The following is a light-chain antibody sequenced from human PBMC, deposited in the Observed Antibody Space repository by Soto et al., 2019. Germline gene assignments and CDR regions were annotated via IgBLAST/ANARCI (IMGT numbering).Light chain of an antibody. Sequence: QSALTQPASVSGSPGQSITISCTRTSSDVGGYNYVSWYQQHPGKAPKLMIYDVSNRPSGVSNRFSGSKSGNTASLTISGLQADDEADYYCNSYTSSSTVVFGGGTKLTVL. CDR1: SSDVGGYNY. CDR3: NSYTSSSTVV. J-gene: IGLJ2*01. CDR2: DVS. V-gene: IGLV2-14*01.